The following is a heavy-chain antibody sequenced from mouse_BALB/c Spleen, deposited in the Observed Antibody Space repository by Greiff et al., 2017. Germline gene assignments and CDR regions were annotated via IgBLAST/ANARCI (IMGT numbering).Heavy chain of an antibody. CDR3: ARGYDGPWFAY. Sequence: QVQLKESGAELVKPGASVKLSCKASGYTFTSYWMHWVKQRPGQGLEWIGEIDPSDSYTNYNQKFKGKATLTVDKSSSTAYMQLSSLTFEDSAVYYCARGYDGPWFAYWGQGTLVTVSA. CDR1: GYTFTSYW. CDR2: IDPSDSYT. J-gene: IGHJ3*01. D-gene: IGHD2-14*01. V-gene: IGHV1-69*02.